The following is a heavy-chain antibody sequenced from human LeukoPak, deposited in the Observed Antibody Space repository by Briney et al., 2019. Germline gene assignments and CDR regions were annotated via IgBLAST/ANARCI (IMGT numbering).Heavy chain of an antibody. J-gene: IGHJ6*02. Sequence: SETLSLTCTVSGGSISSYYWSWIRQPPGKGLEWIGYIYYSGSTNYNPSLKSRVTISVDTSKNQFSLKLSSVTAADTAVYHCARGFGSGSYQCVDVWGQGTTVTVSS. CDR2: IYYSGST. CDR3: ARGFGSGSYQCVDV. V-gene: IGHV4-59*01. D-gene: IGHD3-10*01. CDR1: GGSISSYY.